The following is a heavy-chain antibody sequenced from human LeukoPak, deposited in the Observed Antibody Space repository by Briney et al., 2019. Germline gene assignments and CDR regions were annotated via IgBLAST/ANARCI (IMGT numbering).Heavy chain of an antibody. CDR2: IDWNSDSL. Sequence: GGSLRLSCAASGFNFDDYAIHWVRQAPGKGLEWVSGIDWNSDSLGYADSVKGRFTISRDNAKNTLYLQMNSLRAEDTAVYYCAKDLGEGYCSGGSCYGDFDYWGQGTLVTVSS. V-gene: IGHV3-9*01. J-gene: IGHJ4*02. CDR3: AKDLGEGYCSGGSCYGDFDY. CDR1: GFNFDDYA. D-gene: IGHD2-15*01.